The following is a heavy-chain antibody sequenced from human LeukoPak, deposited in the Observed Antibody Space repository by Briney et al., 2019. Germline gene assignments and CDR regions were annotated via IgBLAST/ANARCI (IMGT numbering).Heavy chain of an antibody. CDR1: GGSISSSSYY. J-gene: IGHJ3*02. Sequence: ASETLSLTCTVSGGSISSSSYYWGWIRQPPGKGLEWIGSIYYSGSTYYNPSLKSRVTISVDTSKNQFSLKLSSVTAADTAVYYCARESHTYDFWSGFAGDAFDIWGQGTMVTVSS. CDR2: IYYSGST. V-gene: IGHV4-39*07. CDR3: ARESHTYDFWSGFAGDAFDI. D-gene: IGHD3-3*01.